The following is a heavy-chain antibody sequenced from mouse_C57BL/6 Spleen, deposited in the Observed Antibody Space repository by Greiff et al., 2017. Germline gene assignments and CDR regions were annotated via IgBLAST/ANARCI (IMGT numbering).Heavy chain of an antibody. Sequence: QVQLQQPGAELVMPGASVKLSCKASGYTFTSYWMHWVKQRPGQGLEWIGEIDPSDSYTNYNQKFKGKSTLTVDKSSSTAYMQLSSLTSEDSAVYYCASTTVVDAAWFAYWGQGTLVTVSA. CDR3: ASTTVVDAAWFAY. CDR2: IDPSDSYT. V-gene: IGHV1-69*01. J-gene: IGHJ3*01. D-gene: IGHD1-1*01. CDR1: GYTFTSYW.